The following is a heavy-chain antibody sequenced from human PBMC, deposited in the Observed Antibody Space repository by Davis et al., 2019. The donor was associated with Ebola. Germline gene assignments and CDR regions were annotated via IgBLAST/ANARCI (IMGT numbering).Heavy chain of an antibody. Sequence: GESLKISCTASGFTFGDYAMTWVRQAPGKGLEWVGFIRSKAYRGTTEYAASVKRRFTISRDDSKSIAYLQMNSLKTEDTAVYYCTRDYGGNSDYWGQGTLVTVSS. J-gene: IGHJ4*02. V-gene: IGHV3-49*04. CDR2: IRSKAYRGTT. D-gene: IGHD4-23*01. CDR1: GFTFGDYA. CDR3: TRDYGGNSDY.